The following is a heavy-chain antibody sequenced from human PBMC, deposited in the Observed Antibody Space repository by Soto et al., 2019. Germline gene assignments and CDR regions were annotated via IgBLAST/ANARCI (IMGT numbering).Heavy chain of an antibody. J-gene: IGHJ4*02. CDR2: ISGSGGST. CDR3: AKTPDFARIDYFDY. Sequence: SGGSLRLSCEASGFAFSSYAMSWVRQAPGKGLEWVSAISGSGGSTYYADSVKGRFTISRDNSKNTLYLQMNSLRADDTAVYYCAKTPDFARIDYFDYWVQGTLVTVSS. V-gene: IGHV3-23*01. D-gene: IGHD3-3*01. CDR1: GFAFSSYA.